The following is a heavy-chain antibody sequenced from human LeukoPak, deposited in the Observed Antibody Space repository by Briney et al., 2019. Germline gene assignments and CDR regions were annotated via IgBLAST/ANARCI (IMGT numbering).Heavy chain of an antibody. J-gene: IGHJ4*02. CDR2: IGRSSSYI. D-gene: IGHD1-1*01. Sequence: PGGSLRLSCAGSGFTFSSYNMNWVRQAPGKGLEWVSSIGRSSSYIYYADSVKGRFSISRDNARKSLYLQMNSLRADDTAVYYCARVPPGTTFLIGPSDYWGQGTLVTVSS. CDR1: GFTFSSYN. CDR3: ARVPPGTTFLIGPSDY. V-gene: IGHV3-21*01.